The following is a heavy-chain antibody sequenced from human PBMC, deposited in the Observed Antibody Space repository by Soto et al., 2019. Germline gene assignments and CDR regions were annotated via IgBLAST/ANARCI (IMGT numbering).Heavy chain of an antibody. D-gene: IGHD4-4*01. CDR2: INSDGSST. CDR1: GFTFSSYW. V-gene: IGHV3-74*01. Sequence: GGSLRLSCAASGFTFSSYWMHWVRQAPGKGLVWVSRINSDGSSTSYADSVKGRFTISRDNAKNTLYLQMNSLRAEDTAVYYCASGIGSNSNPYYYYYYYMDVWGKGTTVTVSS. CDR3: ASGIGSNSNPYYYYYYYMDV. J-gene: IGHJ6*03.